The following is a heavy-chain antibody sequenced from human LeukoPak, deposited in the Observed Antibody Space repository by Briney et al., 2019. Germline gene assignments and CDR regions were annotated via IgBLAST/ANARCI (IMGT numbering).Heavy chain of an antibody. CDR2: ISPTGSTT. V-gene: IGHV3-74*01. J-gene: IGHJ4*02. Sequence: PGGSLRLSCTASGFSFSGHWMHWARQLPGKGLVWVSRISPTGSTTSYADSVKGRFTVSRDNAKNTLSLRVSSLRTEDTAVYYCAKDRYSYAFEYSDSWGQGTLVTVSS. D-gene: IGHD5-18*01. CDR3: AKDRYSYAFEYSDS. CDR1: GFSFSGHW.